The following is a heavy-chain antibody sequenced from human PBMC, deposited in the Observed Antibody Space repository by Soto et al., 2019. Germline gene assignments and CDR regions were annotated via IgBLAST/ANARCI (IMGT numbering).Heavy chain of an antibody. J-gene: IGHJ4*02. D-gene: IGHD5-18*01. CDR3: ARSDTAMVVDY. Sequence: QVQLQESGPGLMKPSETLSLTCTVSGGSVSSGSYYWSWIRQPPGKGLEWIGYIYYGWSTNYNPSLMSRVTIAVDTSKKQFSLQLSSVTAADTAVYYCARSDTAMVVDYWGRDTLVTVSS. CDR2: IYYGWST. V-gene: IGHV4-61*01. CDR1: GGSVSSGSYY.